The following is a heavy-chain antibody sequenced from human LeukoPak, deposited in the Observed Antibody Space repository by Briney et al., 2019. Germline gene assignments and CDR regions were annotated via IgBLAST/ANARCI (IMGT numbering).Heavy chain of an antibody. CDR2: INHSGST. CDR3: ASAAGKLGLVFDY. CDR1: GVSISSYY. D-gene: IGHD6-25*01. Sequence: SETLSLTCAVSGVSISSYYWSWIGQPPGKGLEWIGEINHSGSTNYNPSLKSRVTISVDKSKNQFSLKLSSVTAADTAVYYCASAAGKLGLVFDYWGQGTLVTVSS. V-gene: IGHV4-34*01. J-gene: IGHJ4*02.